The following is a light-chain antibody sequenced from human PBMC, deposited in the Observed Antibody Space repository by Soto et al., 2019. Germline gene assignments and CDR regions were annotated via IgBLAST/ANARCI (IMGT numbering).Light chain of an antibody. Sequence: QSALTQPASVSGSPGQSITIPCTGTSSDVGGYNYVSWYQQHPGKAPKLMIYDVSNRPSGVSTRFSGSKSGNTASLTISGLQAEDEADYYCSSYTSSSTYVVFGGGTKLTVL. CDR2: DVS. CDR3: SSYTSSSTYVV. J-gene: IGLJ2*01. V-gene: IGLV2-14*01. CDR1: SSDVGGYNY.